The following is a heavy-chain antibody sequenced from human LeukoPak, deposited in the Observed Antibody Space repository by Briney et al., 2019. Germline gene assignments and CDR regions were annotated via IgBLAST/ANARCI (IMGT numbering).Heavy chain of an antibody. J-gene: IGHJ4*02. CDR2: IYYSGGT. V-gene: IGHV4-39*07. D-gene: IGHD5-12*01. Sequence: PSETLSLTCTVSGGSISSSSYYWGWIRQPPGKGLEWIGSIYYSGGTYYNPSLQSRVSISGDTSKNQFSLNLSSVTAADTAVYYCAGDSGYDYSFAYWGQGALVTVSS. CDR1: GGSISSSSYY. CDR3: AGDSGYDYSFAY.